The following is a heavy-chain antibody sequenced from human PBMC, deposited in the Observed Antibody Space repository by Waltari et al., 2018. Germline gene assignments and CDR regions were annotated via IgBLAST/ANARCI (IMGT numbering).Heavy chain of an antibody. CDR1: GFSLSTPGVA. CDR3: AHERSDSSSYGMDV. CDR2: VYWDDDK. Sequence: QITLKESGPTLVKPTQTLTLTCTFPGFSLSTPGVAFGWIRPPPGKALAWLALVYWDDDKRYSPSLKSRLTLIKDTSKNQVVLTMTNMDPVDTATYFCAHERSDSSSYGMDVWGQGTTVTVSS. V-gene: IGHV2-5*02. D-gene: IGHD3-16*02. J-gene: IGHJ6*02.